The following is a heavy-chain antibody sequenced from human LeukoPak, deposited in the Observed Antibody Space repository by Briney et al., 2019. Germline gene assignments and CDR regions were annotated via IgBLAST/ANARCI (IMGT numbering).Heavy chain of an antibody. CDR3: ATVRILRYFDWLPGHYYYYGMDV. J-gene: IGHJ6*02. Sequence: ASVKVSCTVSGYTLTELSMHWVRQAPGKGLEWMGGFDPEDGETIYAQKFQGRVTMTEDTSTDTAYMELSSLRSEDTAVYYCATVRILRYFDWLPGHYYYYGMDVWGQGTTVTVSS. D-gene: IGHD3-9*01. V-gene: IGHV1-24*01. CDR2: FDPEDGET. CDR1: GYTLTELS.